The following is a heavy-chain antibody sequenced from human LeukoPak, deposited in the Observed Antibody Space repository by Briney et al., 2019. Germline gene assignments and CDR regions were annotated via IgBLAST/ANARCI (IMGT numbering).Heavy chain of an antibody. J-gene: IGHJ4*02. CDR1: GLTFGNAW. Sequence: GGSRRLSCAASGLTFGNAWMSWVRQAPGKGLEWVAHITSKTSDEATDYAAPVRGRFTISRDDSKATLYLQMDSLETEDTAIYYCTTYRYSYGSTGYSYFDYWGQGILVTVSS. V-gene: IGHV3-15*01. CDR3: TTYRYSYGSTGYSYFDY. CDR2: ITSKTSDEAT. D-gene: IGHD3-22*01.